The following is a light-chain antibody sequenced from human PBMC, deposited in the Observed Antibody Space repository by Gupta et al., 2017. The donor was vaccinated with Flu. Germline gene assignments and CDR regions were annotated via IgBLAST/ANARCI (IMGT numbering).Light chain of an antibody. J-gene: IGLJ1*01. CDR1: TSNIGSNT. V-gene: IGLV1-44*01. CDR3: ATWDDSLKRYV. CDR2: SNN. Sequence: RVTISCSGDTSNIGSNTVHWYQQVPGTAPKLLIYSNNLRPSGVPDRFSGSKSAPSASLAISGLQSEDEADYYCATWDDSLKRYVFGTGTKVTVL.